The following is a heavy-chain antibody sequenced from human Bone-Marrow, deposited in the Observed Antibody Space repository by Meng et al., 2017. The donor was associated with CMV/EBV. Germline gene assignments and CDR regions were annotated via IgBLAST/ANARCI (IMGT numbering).Heavy chain of an antibody. J-gene: IGHJ4*02. V-gene: IGHV3-74*03. CDR2: LNSDESGT. CDR3: ARVALHPHYYFDY. CDR1: GFTFSSCW. Sequence: SGFTFSSCWMTRARQAQGKGRVWVSDLNSDESGTTCADWMKGRFTISRDNAKNTLYLQMNSLRAEDTAVYYCARVALHPHYYFDYWGQGTLVTVSS.